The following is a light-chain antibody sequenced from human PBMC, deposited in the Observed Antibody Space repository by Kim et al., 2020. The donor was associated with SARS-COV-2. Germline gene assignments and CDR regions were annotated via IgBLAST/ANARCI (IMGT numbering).Light chain of an antibody. Sequence: APGGDSVTIPCRASQGISRDLAWYQQKPGNPPKLLIYAASTLQSGVPSRFSGSGSGTDFTLTITSLQPEDFATYSCQQLHTYPLTFGPGTKVDIK. CDR1: QGISRD. J-gene: IGKJ3*01. CDR3: QQLHTYPLT. V-gene: IGKV1-9*01. CDR2: AAS.